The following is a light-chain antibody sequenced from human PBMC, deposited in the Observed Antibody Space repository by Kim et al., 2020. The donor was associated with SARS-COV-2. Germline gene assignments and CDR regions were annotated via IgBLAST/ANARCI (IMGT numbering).Light chain of an antibody. V-gene: IGLV2-11*03. CDR3: CSHAGTFYV. J-gene: IGLJ1*01. CDR2: QVN. Sequence: PGQSVNLSCTATSSGVGDYEYVSWYQQHPGKAPKLIIYQVNKRPSGVPDRFSGSKSGYRASLTISGLQADDEADYYCCSHAGTFYVFGPGTKVTVL. CDR1: SSGVGDYEY.